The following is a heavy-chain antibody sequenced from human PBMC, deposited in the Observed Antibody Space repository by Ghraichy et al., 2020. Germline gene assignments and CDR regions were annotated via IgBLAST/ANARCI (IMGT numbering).Heavy chain of an antibody. CDR1: GGSFSGYY. J-gene: IGHJ4*02. D-gene: IGHD3-22*01. CDR3: ARNYSPMDSSGYYLDY. CDR2: INHSGST. Sequence: SETLTLTCAVYGGSFSGYYWSWIRQPPGKGLEWIGEINHSGSTNYNPSLKSRVTISVDTSKNQFSLKLSSVTAADTAVYYCARNYSPMDSSGYYLDYWGQGTLVTVSS. V-gene: IGHV4-34*01.